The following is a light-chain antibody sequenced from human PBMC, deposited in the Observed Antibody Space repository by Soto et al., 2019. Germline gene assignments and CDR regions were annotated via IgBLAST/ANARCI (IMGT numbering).Light chain of an antibody. J-gene: IGLJ1*01. Sequence: QSALTQPASVSGSPGQSITISCTGTSSDVGGYKYVSWYQQYPGKAPKLMIYEVSNRPSGVSDRFSGSKSGNTASLTISGFQSEDEADYYCTSYTSSSTDVFGTGTKLTVL. CDR3: TSYTSSSTDV. V-gene: IGLV2-14*01. CDR2: EVS. CDR1: SSDVGGYKY.